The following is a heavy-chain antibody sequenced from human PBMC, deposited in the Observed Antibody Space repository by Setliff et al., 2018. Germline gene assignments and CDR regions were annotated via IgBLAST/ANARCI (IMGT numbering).Heavy chain of an antibody. J-gene: IGHJ4*02. CDR3: ARVASGWWWFDY. V-gene: IGHV3-33*08. Sequence: LRLSCAASGFTFSTYRMHWVRQAPGKGLEWVAVIWDDGVKKYHADSVKGRFTISRDNSKNTLYLQMNSLRPEDTAVYYCARVASGWWWFDYWGQGTLVTVSS. D-gene: IGHD6-19*01. CDR1: GFTFSTYR. CDR2: IWDDGVKK.